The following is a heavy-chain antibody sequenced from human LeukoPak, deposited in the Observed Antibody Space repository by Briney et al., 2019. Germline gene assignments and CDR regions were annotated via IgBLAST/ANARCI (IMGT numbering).Heavy chain of an antibody. V-gene: IGHV4-39*01. Sequence: SETLSLTCAVSGDSITSNKYYWGRIRQPPGKGLEWIGSVYYSGNTYYNPSLKSRVTISVDTSKNQFSLKLSSVTAADTAVYYCASLSCGADCYIPSDGFDIWGQGTMVSVSS. D-gene: IGHD2-21*02. CDR3: ASLSCGADCYIPSDGFDI. CDR1: GDSITSNKYY. J-gene: IGHJ3*02. CDR2: VYYSGNT.